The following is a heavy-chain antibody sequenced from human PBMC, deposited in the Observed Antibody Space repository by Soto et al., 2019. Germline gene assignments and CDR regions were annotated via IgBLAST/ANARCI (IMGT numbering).Heavy chain of an antibody. J-gene: IGHJ3*02. CDR2: ISGHNGNT. Sequence: ASVKVSCKASGYTFASYCITWVRQAPGQGLEWMGRISGHNGNTKYTQKLQGRVTMTRDTSTSTAYMELRSLRSDDTAVYYCARVGAYYLNAFDIWGQGTMVTV. D-gene: IGHD3-22*01. V-gene: IGHV1-18*01. CDR3: ARVGAYYLNAFDI. CDR1: GYTFASYC.